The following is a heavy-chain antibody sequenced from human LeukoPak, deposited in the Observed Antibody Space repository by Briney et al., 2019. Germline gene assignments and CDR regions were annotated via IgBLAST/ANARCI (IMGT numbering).Heavy chain of an antibody. CDR3: ARARLPDQSGWIYYYYYYYMDV. V-gene: IGHV4-39*07. CDR2: IYYSGST. CDR1: GGSISSSSYY. Sequence: PSETLSLTCTVSGGSISSSSYYWGWIRQPPGKRLEWIGSIYYSGSTYYNPSLKSRVTISVDTSKNQFSLKLSSVTAADTAVYYCARARLPDQSGWIYYYYYYYMDVWGKGTTVTVSS. J-gene: IGHJ6*03. D-gene: IGHD6-19*01.